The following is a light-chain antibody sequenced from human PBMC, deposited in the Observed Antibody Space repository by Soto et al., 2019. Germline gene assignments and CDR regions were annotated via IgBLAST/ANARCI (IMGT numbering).Light chain of an antibody. V-gene: IGKV1-9*01. J-gene: IGKJ2*01. CDR2: AAS. CDR1: QAISSS. Sequence: DIQLTQSPSFLSASVGDRVTITCRASQAISSSLAWYQHNPGKAPKLLIYAASTLQNGVPSSFSGSGSGTEVTLTISRLQPEDFATYYCQHLNAYRYTFGQGTKVEIK. CDR3: QHLNAYRYT.